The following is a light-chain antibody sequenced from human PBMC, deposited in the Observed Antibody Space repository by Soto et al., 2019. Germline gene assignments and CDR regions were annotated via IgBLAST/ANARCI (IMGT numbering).Light chain of an antibody. Sequence: EIVMTQSPATLSVSPGERATLSCTASESLRSNLAWYQQKPGQAPRLIMYGASTRSTGIPARFSGSGSGTEFTLTISSLQSEDFAGYYCQQGKSWPLTFGGGTKVEI. CDR3: QQGKSWPLT. J-gene: IGKJ4*01. V-gene: IGKV3-15*01. CDR1: ESLRSN. CDR2: GAS.